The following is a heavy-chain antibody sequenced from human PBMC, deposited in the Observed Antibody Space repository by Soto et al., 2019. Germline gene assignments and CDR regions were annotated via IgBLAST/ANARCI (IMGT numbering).Heavy chain of an antibody. V-gene: IGHV4-39*01. CDR2: IYYSGST. J-gene: IGHJ2*01. Sequence: QLQLQESGPGLVKPSETLSLTCTVSGGSISSSSYYWGWIRQPPGKGLEWIGSIYYSGSTYYNPSLKSRVTISVDTAKNQFSLKLSSVTAADTAVYYCARHPHKYDYDSSAGWYFDLWGRGTLVTVSS. CDR3: ARHPHKYDYDSSAGWYFDL. CDR1: GGSISSSSYY. D-gene: IGHD3-22*01.